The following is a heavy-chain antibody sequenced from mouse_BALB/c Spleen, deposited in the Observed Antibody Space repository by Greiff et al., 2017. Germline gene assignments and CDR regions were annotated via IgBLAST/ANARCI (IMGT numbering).Heavy chain of an antibody. CDR3: ARGARSRGFAY. J-gene: IGHJ3*01. CDR2: ISSGSSTI. V-gene: IGHV5-17*02. CDR1: GFTFSSFG. Sequence: EVQVVESGGGLVQPGGSRKLSCAASGFTFSSFGMHWVRQSPEKGLEWVAYISSGSSTIYYADTVKGRFTISRDNPKNTLFLQMTSLRSEDTAMYYCARGARSRGFAYWGQGTLVTVSA.